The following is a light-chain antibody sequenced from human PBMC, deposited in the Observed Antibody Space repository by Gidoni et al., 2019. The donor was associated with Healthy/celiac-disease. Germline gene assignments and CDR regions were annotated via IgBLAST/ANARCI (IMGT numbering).Light chain of an antibody. CDR1: QSISSW. J-gene: IGKJ3*01. CDR2: KAS. Sequence: DIQMTQSPSTLSASVGDRVTITCRASQSISSWLAWYQQKPGKAPKLLIYKASSLQSGVPSRFSGSGSGTDFTGTEFTLTISSLQPDDFATYYCQQYNSFPFTFGPGTKVDIK. CDR3: QQYNSFPFT. V-gene: IGKV1-5*03.